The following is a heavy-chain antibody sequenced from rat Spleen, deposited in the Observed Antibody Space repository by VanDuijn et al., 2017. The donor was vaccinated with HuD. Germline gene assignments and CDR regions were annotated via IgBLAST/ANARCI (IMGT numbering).Heavy chain of an antibody. CDR3: ARHGIYNNYGWFAY. Sequence: EVQLVESGGGLVQPGRSLKLSCAASGFTFSNYDMAWVRQAPTKGLEWVASISTGGGNTYYRDSVKGRLTSSRDNAKGTLFLQMDSLRSEDTATYYCARHGIYNNYGWFAYWGQGTLVTVSS. CDR1: GFTFSNYD. V-gene: IGHV5S23*01. J-gene: IGHJ3*01. D-gene: IGHD1-10*01. CDR2: ISTGGGNT.